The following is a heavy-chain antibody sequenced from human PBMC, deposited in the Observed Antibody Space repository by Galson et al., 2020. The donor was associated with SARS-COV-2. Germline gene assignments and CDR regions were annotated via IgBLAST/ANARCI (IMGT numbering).Heavy chain of an antibody. CDR1: GGTFSSYA. J-gene: IGHJ4*02. CDR3: ARARSIVGDPADY. D-gene: IGHD1-26*01. CDR2: IIPIFGTA. Sequence: KISCKASGGTFSSYAISWVRQAPGQGLEWMGGIIPIFGTANYAQKFQGRVTITADESTSTAYMELSSLRSEDTAVYYCARARSIVGDPADYWGQGTLVTFSS. V-gene: IGHV1-69*01.